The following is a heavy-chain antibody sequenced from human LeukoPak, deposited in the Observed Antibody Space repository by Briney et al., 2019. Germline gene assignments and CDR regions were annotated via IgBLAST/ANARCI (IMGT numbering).Heavy chain of an antibody. J-gene: IGHJ4*02. V-gene: IGHV3-33*01. D-gene: IGHD5-12*01. CDR2: IWYDESKK. CDR1: GYTFSSYG. Sequence: GGSLRLSCVASGYTFSSYGMHWVRQAPGKGLQWVAVIWYDESKKYYTDSVKGRFTISRDNAKNSLYLQMNSLRAEDTAVYYCARVATETVDIVATIGSWGQGTLVTVSS. CDR3: ARVATETVDIVATIGS.